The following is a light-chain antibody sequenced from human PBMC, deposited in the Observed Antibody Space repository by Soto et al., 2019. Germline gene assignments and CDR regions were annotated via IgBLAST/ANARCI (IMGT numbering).Light chain of an antibody. Sequence: QSALTQPPSASGSPGQSVTISCTETSSDVGSYLYVSWYQHHPGKAPKVIIYEVSQRPSGVPDRFSGFRSGNTASLTVSGLQAEDEADYYCSSYAGNNNYVFGTGTKLTVL. CDR3: SSYAGNNNYV. J-gene: IGLJ1*01. CDR1: SSDVGSYLY. CDR2: EVS. V-gene: IGLV2-8*01.